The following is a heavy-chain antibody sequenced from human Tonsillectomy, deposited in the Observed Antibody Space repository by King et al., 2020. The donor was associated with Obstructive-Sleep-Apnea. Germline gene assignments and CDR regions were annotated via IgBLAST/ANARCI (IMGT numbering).Heavy chain of an antibody. V-gene: IGHV3-30*02. J-gene: IGHJ4*02. CDR3: AKVPYDSSGYPHYFDY. CDR2: IRYDGSNK. D-gene: IGHD3-22*01. CDR1: GFTFSYSG. Sequence: QLVQSGGGVVQPGGSLRLSCAASGFTFSYSGMHWVRQAPGKGLEWVSFIRYDGSNKYYADSVKGRFTISRDNSKNTLYLQMNSLRAEDTAVYYCAKVPYDSSGYPHYFDYWGQGTLVTVSS.